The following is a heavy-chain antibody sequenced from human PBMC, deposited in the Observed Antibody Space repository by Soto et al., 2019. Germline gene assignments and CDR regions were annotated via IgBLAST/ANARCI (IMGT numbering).Heavy chain of an antibody. V-gene: IGHV3-21*01. CDR1: GFTFSSYS. J-gene: IGHJ4*02. D-gene: IGHD3-16*01. CDR3: ARGPPWGEWYFDY. Sequence: EVQLLESGGGLVQPGGSLRLSCAASGFTFSSYSMNWVRQAPGKGLEWVSSISSSSSYIYYADSVKGRFTISRDNAKNSLYLQMNSLRAEDTAVYYCARGPPWGEWYFDYWGQGTLVTVSS. CDR2: ISSSSSYI.